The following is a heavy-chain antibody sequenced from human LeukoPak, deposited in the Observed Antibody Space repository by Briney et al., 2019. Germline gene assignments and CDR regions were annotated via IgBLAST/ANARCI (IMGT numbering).Heavy chain of an antibody. CDR1: GGSISSGSYY. V-gene: IGHV4-61*02. D-gene: IGHD3-3*01. CDR2: IYTSGST. J-gene: IGHJ4*02. CDR3: ASSITIFGAVSAFDY. Sequence: PSETLSLTCTVSGGSISSGSYYWSWIRQPAGKGLEWIGRIYTSGSTNYNPSLKSRVTISVDTSKNQFSLKLSSVTAADTAVYYCASSITIFGAVSAFDYWGQGTLVTVSS.